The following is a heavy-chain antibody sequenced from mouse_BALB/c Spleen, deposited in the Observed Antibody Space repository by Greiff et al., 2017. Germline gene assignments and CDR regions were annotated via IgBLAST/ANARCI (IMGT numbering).Heavy chain of an antibody. CDR1: GFTFSSYA. D-gene: IGHD1-1*01. Sequence: EVKLMESGGGLVKPGGSLKLSCAASGFTFSSYAMSWVRQTPEKRLEWVATISSGGSYTYYPDSVKGRFTISRDNAKNTLYLQMSSLRSEDTAMYYCARRGYGSSYFDYWGQGTTLTVSS. CDR3: ARRGYGSSYFDY. J-gene: IGHJ2*01. V-gene: IGHV5-9-3*01. CDR2: ISSGGSYT.